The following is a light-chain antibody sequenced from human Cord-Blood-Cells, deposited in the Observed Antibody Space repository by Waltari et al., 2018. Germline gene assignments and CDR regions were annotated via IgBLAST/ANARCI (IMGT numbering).Light chain of an antibody. CDR2: EGS. CDR1: SSDVGSYNL. Sequence: QSALTQPASVSGSPGQSLTISCTGTSSDVGSYNLVSWYQQQPGKAPKLMIYEGSKRPSGVSNRFSGSKSGNTASLTISGLQAEDEADYYCCSYAGSSTPYVFGTGTKVTVL. CDR3: CSYAGSSTPYV. J-gene: IGLJ1*01. V-gene: IGLV2-23*01.